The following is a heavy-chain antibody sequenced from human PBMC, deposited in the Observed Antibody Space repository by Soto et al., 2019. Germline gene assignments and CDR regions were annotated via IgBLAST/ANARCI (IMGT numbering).Heavy chain of an antibody. CDR1: GFTFSSYG. Sequence: GGSLRLSCAASGFTFSSYGMHWVRQAPGTGLEWVAVISYDGSNKYYADSVKGRFTSSRDNSKNTLYLQINSLRAEDTAVYYCAKGGIAARLQEYYYYGMDAWGQGTPVTVSS. V-gene: IGHV3-30*18. CDR3: AKGGIAARLQEYYYYGMDA. D-gene: IGHD6-6*01. J-gene: IGHJ6*02. CDR2: ISYDGSNK.